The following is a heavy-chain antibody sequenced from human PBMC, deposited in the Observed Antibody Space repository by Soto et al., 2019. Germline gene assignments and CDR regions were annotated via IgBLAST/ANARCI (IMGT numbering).Heavy chain of an antibody. Sequence: QVQLQQWGAGLLKPSETLSLTCAVYGGSFSGYFWSWIRQTPGKGLEWIGEIDHSGRTKYTPSLXSXXSISVDTSKNQFSLRLSSVTAADTALYYCARGTTEWGQGTLVTVSS. V-gene: IGHV4-34*01. CDR2: IDHSGRT. J-gene: IGHJ4*02. CDR1: GGSFSGYF. D-gene: IGHD1-1*01. CDR3: ARGTTE.